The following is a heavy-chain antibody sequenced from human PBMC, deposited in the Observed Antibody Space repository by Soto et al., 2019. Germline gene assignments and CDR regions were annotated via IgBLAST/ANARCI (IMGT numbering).Heavy chain of an antibody. CDR3: ARVAVEMATIHVFDY. V-gene: IGHV3-30-3*01. CDR2: ISYDGSNK. J-gene: IGHJ4*02. CDR1: GFTFSSYA. Sequence: QVQLVESGGGVVQPGRSLRLSCAASGFTFSSYAMHWVRQAPGKGLEWVAVISYDGSNKYYADSVKGRFTISRDNSKNTLYLQMNSQRAEDTAVYYCARVAVEMATIHVFDYWGQGTLVTVSS. D-gene: IGHD5-12*01.